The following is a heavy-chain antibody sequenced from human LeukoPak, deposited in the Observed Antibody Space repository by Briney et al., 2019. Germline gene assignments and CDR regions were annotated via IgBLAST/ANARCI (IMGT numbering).Heavy chain of an antibody. CDR1: GGSISSRDHY. J-gene: IGHJ4*02. CDR2: IFYSGST. D-gene: IGHD3-22*01. Sequence: SETLSLTCSVSGGSISSRDHYWSWICQHPGKGLEWIGYIFYSGSTHYNPSLKSRVTISVDPSKNQFSLKLSSVTAADTAVYYCARALYYSSGYFFFDYWGQGILVTVSS. CDR3: ARALYYSSGYFFFDY. V-gene: IGHV4-31*03.